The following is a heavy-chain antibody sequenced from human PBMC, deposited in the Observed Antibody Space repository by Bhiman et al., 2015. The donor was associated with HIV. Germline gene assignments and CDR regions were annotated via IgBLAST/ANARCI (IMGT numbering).Heavy chain of an antibody. CDR3: GLEQLVHGRYFDL. D-gene: IGHD6-13*01. CDR2: INWNGGST. J-gene: IGHJ2*01. CDR1: GFTFGDYG. V-gene: IGHV3-20*01. Sequence: VQLVESGGDVVRPGGSLRLSCAASGFTFGDYGMTWVRQAPGKGLEWVSGINWNGGSTGYADSVKGRFTISRDNAKNSLYLQMNSLRAEDTALYARGLEQLVHGRYFDLWGRGTLVTVSS.